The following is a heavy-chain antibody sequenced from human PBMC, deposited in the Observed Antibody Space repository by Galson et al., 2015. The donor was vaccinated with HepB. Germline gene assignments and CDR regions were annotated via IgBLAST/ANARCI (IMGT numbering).Heavy chain of an antibody. Sequence: SLRLSCAASGFTVSSNYMTWVRQPPGKGLEWVSSIYSGGETYYADSVKGRFATSRDNSKNTLFLQMDSLRAEDTAVYYCASDGPNSGGWYVYWGQGTPATVSP. CDR1: GFTVSSNY. CDR3: ASDGPNSGGWYVY. CDR2: IYSGGET. J-gene: IGHJ4*02. D-gene: IGHD6-19*01. V-gene: IGHV3-53*01.